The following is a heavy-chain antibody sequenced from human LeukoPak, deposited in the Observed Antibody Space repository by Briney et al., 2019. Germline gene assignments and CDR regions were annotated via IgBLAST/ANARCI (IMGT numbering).Heavy chain of an antibody. Sequence: PSQTLSLTCTVSGGSISSGSYYWSWTRQPAGKGLEWIGRIYTSGSTNYNPSLKSRVTISVDTSKNQFSLKLSSVTAADTAVYYCAGGSYPDWFDPWGQGTLVTVSS. D-gene: IGHD1-26*01. CDR3: AGGSYPDWFDP. V-gene: IGHV4-61*02. CDR1: GGSISSGSYY. CDR2: IYTSGST. J-gene: IGHJ5*02.